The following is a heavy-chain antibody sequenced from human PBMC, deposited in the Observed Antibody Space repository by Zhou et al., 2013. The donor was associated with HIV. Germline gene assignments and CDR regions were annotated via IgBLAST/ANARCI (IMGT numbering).Heavy chain of an antibody. Sequence: VYLVQSGAEVKKPGASVKVSCKASGYTFSTYDVSWVRQARGQGLEWMGGVSPRHSVAHYPPKFQDRVTITADESTSTAYMELTGLTSEDTAVYYCAKTIHYDFWSGLGLHYYYHMDVWGKGTTVTVSS. J-gene: IGHJ6*03. V-gene: IGHV1-69*10. D-gene: IGHD3-3*01. CDR3: AKTIHYDFWSGLGLHYYYHMDV. CDR2: VSPRHSVA. CDR1: GYTFSTYD.